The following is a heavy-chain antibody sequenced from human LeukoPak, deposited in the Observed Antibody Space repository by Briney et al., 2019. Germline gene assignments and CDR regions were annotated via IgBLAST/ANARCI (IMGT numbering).Heavy chain of an antibody. V-gene: IGHV4-39*01. CDR1: GDSISSSDYY. Sequence: SETLSLTCTVSGDSISSSDYYWAWIRQPPGKGLEWIGNIYYNGNTYYNSSLKSRVTISIDTSKKQFSLRLNAVTAADTAMYYCARQTGSGLFTLPGGQGTLVTVSS. CDR2: IYYNGNT. J-gene: IGHJ4*02. CDR3: ARQTGSGLFTLP. D-gene: IGHD3/OR15-3a*01.